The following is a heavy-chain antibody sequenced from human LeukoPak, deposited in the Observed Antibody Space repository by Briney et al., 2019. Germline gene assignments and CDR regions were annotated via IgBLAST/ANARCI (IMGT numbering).Heavy chain of an antibody. CDR2: IYTSGGT. J-gene: IGHJ3*02. CDR3: ASDISSITMVWVGAFDI. CDR1: GGSISSYY. D-gene: IGHD3-10*01. Sequence: SETLSLTCTVSGGSISSYYWSWIRQPAGKGLEWIGRIYTSGGTNYNPSLKSRVTMSVDTSKNQFSLKLSSVTAADTAVYYCASDISSITMVWVGAFDIWGQGTMVAVSS. V-gene: IGHV4-4*07.